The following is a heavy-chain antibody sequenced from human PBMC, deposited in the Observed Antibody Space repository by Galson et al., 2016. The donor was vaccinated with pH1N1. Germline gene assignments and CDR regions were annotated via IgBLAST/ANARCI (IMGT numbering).Heavy chain of an antibody. D-gene: IGHD6-13*01. V-gene: IGHV3-7*01. CDR2: IKQDGSEK. CDR3: ARAGSSWDTYYYYYGMDV. J-gene: IGHJ6*02. CDR1: GFTFSSYR. Sequence: SLRLSCAASGFTFSSYRMSWVRQAPGKGLEWVANIKQDGSEKHYVDSVEGRFTISRDNAKNSLYLQMNSLRAEDTAVYYCARAGSSWDTYYYYYGMDVWGQGTTVTVSS.